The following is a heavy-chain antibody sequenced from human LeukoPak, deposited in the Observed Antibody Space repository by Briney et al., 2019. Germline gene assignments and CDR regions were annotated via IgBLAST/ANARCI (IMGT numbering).Heavy chain of an antibody. CDR3: ARGFAFDAFDI. CDR2: IWYDGSNK. D-gene: IGHD3-16*01. V-gene: IGHV3-33*01. J-gene: IGHJ3*02. Sequence: PGGSLRLSCAASGFTFSSYGMHWVRQAPGKGLEWVAVIWYDGSNKYYADSVKGRFTISRDNSKNTLYLQMNSLRAEDTAVYYCARGFAFDAFDIWGQGTMVTVSS. CDR1: GFTFSSYG.